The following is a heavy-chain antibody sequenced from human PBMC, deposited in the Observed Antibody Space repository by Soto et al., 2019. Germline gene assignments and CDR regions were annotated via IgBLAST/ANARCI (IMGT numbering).Heavy chain of an antibody. D-gene: IGHD2-8*01. CDR1: GVTFRYHG. J-gene: IGHJ4*02. CDR2: INSNGVDT. Sequence: GWSLRLSGATSGVTFRYHGMSWVRQAPGKGLEWVSTINSNGVDTHYPDSVKGRFIISRDNSRNTLDLHMSSLRAEDTALYYCVSWVSAHFDYWGQGTMVTVS. CDR3: VSWVSAHFDY. V-gene: IGHV3-23*01.